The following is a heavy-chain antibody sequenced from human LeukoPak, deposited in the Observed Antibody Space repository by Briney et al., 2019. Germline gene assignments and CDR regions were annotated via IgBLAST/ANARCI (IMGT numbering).Heavy chain of an antibody. CDR2: IIPILGIT. J-gene: IGHJ4*02. D-gene: IGHD4-17*01. V-gene: IGHV1-69*04. CDR1: GGTFSNYA. Sequence: GASVKVSCKASGGTFSNYAISWVRQAPRQGLEWMGRIIPILGITNYAQKFQGRVTITADKSTSTAYMELNSLRSEDTAIYYCARTHDYGDYYFDYWGQGTLVTVSS. CDR3: ARTHDYGDYYFDY.